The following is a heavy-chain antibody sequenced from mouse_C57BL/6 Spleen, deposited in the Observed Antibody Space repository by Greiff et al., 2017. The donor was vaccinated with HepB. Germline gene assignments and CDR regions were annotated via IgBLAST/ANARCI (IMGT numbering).Heavy chain of an antibody. CDR3: ARDYYYGSRTWFAY. J-gene: IGHJ3*01. CDR2: ISSGSSTI. V-gene: IGHV5-17*01. D-gene: IGHD1-1*01. Sequence: EVKLVESGGGLVKPGGSLKLSCAASGFTFSDYGMHWVRQAPEKGLEWVAYISSGSSTIYYADTVKGRFTISRDNAKNTLFLQMTSLRSEDTAMYYFARDYYYGSRTWFAYWGQGTLVTVSA. CDR1: GFTFSDYG.